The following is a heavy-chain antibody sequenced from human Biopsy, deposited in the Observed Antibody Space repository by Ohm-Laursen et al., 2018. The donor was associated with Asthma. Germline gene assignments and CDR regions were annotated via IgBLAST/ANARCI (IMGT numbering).Heavy chain of an antibody. D-gene: IGHD5-12*01. CDR2: LIPVLGTP. Sequence: SVKVSCNASGGTFGNYAISWVRQAPGQGLEWMGGLIPVLGTPDHAQMFEGRVTITADESTSTAYMELSSLSSEDTAVYYCARGYSGSDRIVYYYSGLEVWGQGATVTVSS. CDR3: ARGYSGSDRIVYYYSGLEV. J-gene: IGHJ6*02. V-gene: IGHV1-69*13. CDR1: GGTFGNYA.